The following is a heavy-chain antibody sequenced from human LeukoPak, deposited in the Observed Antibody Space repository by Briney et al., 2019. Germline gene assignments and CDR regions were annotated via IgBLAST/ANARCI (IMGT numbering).Heavy chain of an antibody. CDR3: ARVPTMVLWFDP. D-gene: IGHD3-10*01. Sequence: GASVKVSCKASGYTFTSYGISGGRQAPGQGLEWMGWISAYNGNTNYAQKLQGRVTMTTDTSTSTAYMELRSLRSDDTAVYYCARVPTMVLWFDPWGQGTLVTVSS. V-gene: IGHV1-18*01. CDR1: GYTFTSYG. CDR2: ISAYNGNT. J-gene: IGHJ5*02.